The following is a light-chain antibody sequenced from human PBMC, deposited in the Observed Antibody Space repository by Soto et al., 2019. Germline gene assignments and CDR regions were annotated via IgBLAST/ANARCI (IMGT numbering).Light chain of an antibody. V-gene: IGLV2-14*01. CDR2: EVS. Sequence: QSALTQSASVSGSPGQSITISCTGTSSDVGGYNYVSWYQQHPGKAPKLMIYEVSNRPSGVPNRFSGSKSGNTASLTISGLLPEDEADYYCSSYATSSTVAFGGGTKLTVL. J-gene: IGLJ2*01. CDR1: SSDVGGYNY. CDR3: SSYATSSTVA.